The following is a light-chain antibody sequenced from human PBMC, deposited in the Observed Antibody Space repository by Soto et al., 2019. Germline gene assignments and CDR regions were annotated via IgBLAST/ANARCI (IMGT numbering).Light chain of an antibody. CDR3: CSYAGSYPGYV. J-gene: IGLJ1*01. CDR2: DVS. V-gene: IGLV2-11*01. Sequence: QSALTQPRSVSGSPGQSVTISCTGTSSDVGGYNYVSWYQQHPGKAPKLMIYDVSKRPSGVPDRFSGSKSGNTASLTISGLQAEDEADYYCCSYAGSYPGYVFGTGTKVTVL. CDR1: SSDVGGYNY.